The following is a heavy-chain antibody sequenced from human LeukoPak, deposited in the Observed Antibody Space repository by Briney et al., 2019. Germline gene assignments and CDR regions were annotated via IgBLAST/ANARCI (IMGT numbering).Heavy chain of an antibody. D-gene: IGHD5-18*01. CDR3: ARQNTAMVLGY. CDR1: GGSISSYY. Sequence: SETLSLTCTLSGGSISSYYWSWIRQPPGKGLEWIGYIYYSGSTNYNPSLKSRVTISVDTSKNQFSLKLSSVTAADTAVYYCARQNTAMVLGYWGQGTLVTVSS. J-gene: IGHJ4*02. V-gene: IGHV4-59*08. CDR2: IYYSGST.